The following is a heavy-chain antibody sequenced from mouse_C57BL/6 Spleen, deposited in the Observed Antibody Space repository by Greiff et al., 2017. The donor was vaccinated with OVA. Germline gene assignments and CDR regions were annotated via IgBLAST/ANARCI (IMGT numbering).Heavy chain of an antibody. J-gene: IGHJ4*01. CDR3: ARWGGTYAMDY. CDR2: IYPGSGNT. V-gene: IGHV1-76*01. D-gene: IGHD4-1*01. CDR1: GYTFTDYY. Sequence: VMLVESGAELVRPGASVKLSCKASGYTFTDYYINWVKQRPGQGLEWIARIYPGSGNTYYNEKFKGKATLTAEKSSSTAYMQLSSLTSEDSAVYFCARWGGTYAMDYWGQGTSVTVSS.